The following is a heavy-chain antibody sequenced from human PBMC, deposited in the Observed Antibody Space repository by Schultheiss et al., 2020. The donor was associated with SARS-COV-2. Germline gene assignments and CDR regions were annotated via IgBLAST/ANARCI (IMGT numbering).Heavy chain of an antibody. CDR1: GFTFSSYA. D-gene: IGHD6-19*01. J-gene: IGHJ3*02. V-gene: IGHV3-30*01. CDR3: ARSSSGWFGDAFDI. Sequence: GGSLRLSCAASGFTFSSYAMHWVRQAPGKGLEWVAVISYDGSNKYYPDSVKGRFTISRDNSKNTLYLQMNSLRAEDTAVYYCARSSSGWFGDAFDIWGQGTMVTVSS. CDR2: ISYDGSNK.